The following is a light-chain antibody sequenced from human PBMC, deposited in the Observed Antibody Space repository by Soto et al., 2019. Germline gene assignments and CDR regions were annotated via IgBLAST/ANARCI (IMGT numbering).Light chain of an antibody. V-gene: IGKV3-20*01. CDR3: KQYGSSIT. Sequence: EIVLTQSPGTLSLSPVERAPLSCRASQSVTASYLAWYHHKPGQAPRLLIYGASSRATGIQDRFSGSGSGTEFTLAIRRLEPEDFAVYYCKQYGSSITFGQGTRLEIK. CDR1: QSVTASY. CDR2: GAS. J-gene: IGKJ5*01.